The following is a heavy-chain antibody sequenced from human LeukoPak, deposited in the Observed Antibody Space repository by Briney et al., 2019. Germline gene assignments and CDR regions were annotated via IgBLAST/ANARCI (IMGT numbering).Heavy chain of an antibody. Sequence: ASVKVSCKASGYSFTSYGISWVRQAPGQGLEWMGWISAYNGNTNYAQKLQGRVTMTADTSTSTAYMELRSLRSDDTAVYYCARGTYGQLLFDIWGQGTMVTVSS. CDR3: ARGTYGQLLFDI. J-gene: IGHJ3*02. CDR1: GYSFTSYG. D-gene: IGHD4-17*01. CDR2: ISAYNGNT. V-gene: IGHV1-18*01.